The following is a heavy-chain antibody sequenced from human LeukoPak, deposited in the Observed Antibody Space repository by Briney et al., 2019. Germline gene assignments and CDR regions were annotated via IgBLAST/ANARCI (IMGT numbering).Heavy chain of an antibody. D-gene: IGHD6-6*01. CDR1: GYSFTSYW. Sequence: GESLKISCKGSGYSFTSYWIGWVRQMPGKGLEWMGIIYRGDSDTRYSPPFQGQVTISADKSISTAYLQWSSLKASDTAMYYCARRSYSSSSWFDPWGQGTLVTVSS. V-gene: IGHV5-51*01. CDR3: ARRSYSSSSWFDP. J-gene: IGHJ5*02. CDR2: IYRGDSDT.